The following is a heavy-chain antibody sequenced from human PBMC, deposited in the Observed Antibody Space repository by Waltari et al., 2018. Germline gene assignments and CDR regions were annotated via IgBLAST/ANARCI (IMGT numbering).Heavy chain of an antibody. D-gene: IGHD3-22*01. J-gene: IGHJ4*02. V-gene: IGHV2-5*01. CDR3: TTEFYDTKGPTEDYFDY. CDR2: IYWNDDK. Sequence: QITLKESGPTQVKPTQTLTLTCTLSGFSLTTSGVGVGWIRPPPGKALEWLALIYWNDDKRYSPSLKSRLTITKDTSKNQVVLTMTNMDPVDTAMYYCTTEFYDTKGPTEDYFDYWGQGTLVTVS. CDR1: GFSLTTSGVG.